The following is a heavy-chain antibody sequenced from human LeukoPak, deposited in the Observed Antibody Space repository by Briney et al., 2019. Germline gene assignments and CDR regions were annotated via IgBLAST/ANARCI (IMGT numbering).Heavy chain of an antibody. V-gene: IGHV3-23*01. J-gene: IGHJ6*03. CDR3: ARDPYSGSYGNYYYYFMDV. D-gene: IGHD1-26*01. CDR2: ISPSGDAT. Sequence: PGGSLRLSCAASGFISSSHGMNWVRQAPGKGLEWVSGISPSGDATFYADSVKGRFTISRDNAKNSLYLQMNSLRAEDTAVYYCARDPYSGSYGNYYYYFMDVWGKGTTVTISS. CDR1: GFISSSHG.